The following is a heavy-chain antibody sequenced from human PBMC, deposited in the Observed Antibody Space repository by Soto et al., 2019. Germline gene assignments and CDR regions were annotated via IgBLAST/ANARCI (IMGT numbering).Heavy chain of an antibody. CDR2: IYPGDSDT. CDR1: GYSFTSYW. V-gene: IGHV5-51*01. Sequence: GESLKISCKGSGYSFTSYWIGWVRQMPGKGLEWMGIIYPGDSDTRYSPSFQGQDTISADKSISTAYRQWSSLKASDTAMYYCAERGGLHDWYFDLWGRGTLVTVSS. CDR3: AERGGLHDWYFDL. J-gene: IGHJ2*01. D-gene: IGHD2-21*02.